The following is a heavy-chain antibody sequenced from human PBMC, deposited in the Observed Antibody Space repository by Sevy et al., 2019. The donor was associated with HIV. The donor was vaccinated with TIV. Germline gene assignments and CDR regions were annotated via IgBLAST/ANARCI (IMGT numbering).Heavy chain of an antibody. CDR1: GGSISSYY. V-gene: IGHV4-59*01. CDR3: AREVGDPEYYFDY. Sequence: SETLSLTCTVSGGSISSYYWSWIRHPPGKGLEWIGYIYYSGSTNYNPSLKSRVTISVDTSKNQFSLKLSSVTAADTAVYYCAREVGDPEYYFDYWGQGTLVTVSS. CDR2: IYYSGST. D-gene: IGHD3-16*01. J-gene: IGHJ4*02.